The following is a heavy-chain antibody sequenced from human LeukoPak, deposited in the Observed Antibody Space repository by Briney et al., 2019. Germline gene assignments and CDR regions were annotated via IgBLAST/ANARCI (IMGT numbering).Heavy chain of an antibody. CDR3: ASQLAAAGTSAEYFQH. CDR2: IYYSGST. D-gene: IGHD6-13*01. Sequence: SETLSLTCTVSGGSISSYYWSWIRQPPGKGLEWIGYIYYSGSTNYNPSLKSRVTISVDTSKNQFSLKLSSVTAADTAVYYCASQLAAAGTSAEYFQHWGQGTLVTVSS. V-gene: IGHV4-59*08. J-gene: IGHJ1*01. CDR1: GGSISSYY.